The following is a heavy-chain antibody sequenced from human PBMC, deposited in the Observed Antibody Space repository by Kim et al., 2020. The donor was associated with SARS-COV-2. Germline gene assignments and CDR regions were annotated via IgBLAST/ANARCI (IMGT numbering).Heavy chain of an antibody. CDR1: GFTFSSYS. J-gene: IGHJ6*02. CDR2: ISSSSSYI. Sequence: GGSLRLSCAASGFTFSSYSMNWVRQAPGKGLEWVSSISSSSSYIYYADSVKGRFTISRDNAKNSLYLQMNSLRAEDMAVYYCARDLGPSSLYYYGMDVWGQGTTVTVSS. CDR3: ARDLGPSSLYYYGMDV. D-gene: IGHD7-27*01. V-gene: IGHV3-21*01.